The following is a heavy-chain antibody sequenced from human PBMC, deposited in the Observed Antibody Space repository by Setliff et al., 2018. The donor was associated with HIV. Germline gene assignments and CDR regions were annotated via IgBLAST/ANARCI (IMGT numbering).Heavy chain of an antibody. J-gene: IGHJ5*02. D-gene: IGHD3-9*01. CDR3: ARRADRFDL. CDR1: GYALTSYS. V-gene: IGHV1-18*01. Sequence: ASVKVSCKASGYALTSYSLTWVRQAPGQGLEWMGWISDYNSNTEYAQKFQGRVTMTRDTSTSTAYMELRSLRPDDTAVYFCARRADRFDLWGQGTLVTVSS. CDR2: ISDYNSNT.